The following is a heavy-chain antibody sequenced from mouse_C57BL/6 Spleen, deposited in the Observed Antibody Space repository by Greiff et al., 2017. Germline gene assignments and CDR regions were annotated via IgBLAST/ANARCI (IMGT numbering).Heavy chain of an antibody. J-gene: IGHJ4*01. Sequence: EVKLMESEGGLVQPGSSMKLSCTASGFTFSDYYMAWVRQVPEKGLEWVANINYDGSSTYYLDSLKSRFIISRDNAKNILYLQMSSLKSEDTATYYCARDGSPAMDYWGQGTSVTVSS. CDR3: ARDGSPAMDY. V-gene: IGHV5-16*01. CDR1: GFTFSDYY. D-gene: IGHD2-2*01. CDR2: INYDGSST.